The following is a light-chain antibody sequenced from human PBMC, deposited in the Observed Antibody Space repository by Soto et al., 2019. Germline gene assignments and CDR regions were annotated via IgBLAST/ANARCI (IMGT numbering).Light chain of an antibody. CDR2: NNN. V-gene: IGLV1-44*01. Sequence: QSVLTQPPSASGTPGQRVTISCSGSSSNIGSNTVNWYQQLPGTAPKLLIYNNNQRPSGVPDRFSGSKSGNTASLTVSGLQAEDEADYYCSSHAGSNNLGVFGGGTKLTVL. CDR1: SSNIGSNT. J-gene: IGLJ2*01. CDR3: SSHAGSNNLGV.